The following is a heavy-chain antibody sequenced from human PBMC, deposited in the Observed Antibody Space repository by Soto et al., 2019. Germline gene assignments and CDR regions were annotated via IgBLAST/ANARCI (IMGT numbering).Heavy chain of an antibody. CDR3: AIDGYSSSWYTSYFGMDV. CDR2: ISGSGGST. CDR1: GFTFSSYA. J-gene: IGHJ6*02. Sequence: EVQLLESGGGLVQPGGSLRLSCAASGFTFSSYAMSWVRQAPGNGLEWVSAISGSGGSTYYADSVKGRFTIARDNSKNTLDLELNSLRAEDTAVYYCAIDGYSSSWYTSYFGMDVWCQGTTVTVS. D-gene: IGHD6-13*01. V-gene: IGHV3-23*01.